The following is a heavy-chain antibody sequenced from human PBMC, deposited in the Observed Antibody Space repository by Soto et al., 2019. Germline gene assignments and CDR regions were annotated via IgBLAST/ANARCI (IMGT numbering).Heavy chain of an antibody. Sequence: QITLKESGPTVVKPTQTLTLTCSLSGFSLNTGGVGVGWIRQPPGKALEWLAVIYWDDDKSWNPSLRDRLTIPRAASDDQVVLTVTNMDPVDTGTYYCARRRGGFGGGWTTPYFDYWGQGTLVTVSS. CDR3: ARRRGGFGGGWTTPYFDY. V-gene: IGHV2-5*02. CDR1: GFSLNTGGVG. D-gene: IGHD6-19*01. CDR2: IYWDDDK. J-gene: IGHJ4*02.